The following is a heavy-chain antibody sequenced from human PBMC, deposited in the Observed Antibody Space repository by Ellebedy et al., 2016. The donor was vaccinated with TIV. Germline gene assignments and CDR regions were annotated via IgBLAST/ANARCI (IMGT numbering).Heavy chain of an antibody. J-gene: IGHJ6*02. D-gene: IGHD3-9*01. Sequence: GESLKISCAASGFTFDDYAMHWVRQAPGKGLEWVSLISGDGGSTYYANSVKGRFTISRDNSKNTLYLQMGSLRAEDMAVYYCARDTVEGGDFDLHYYYGMDVWGQGTTVTVSS. V-gene: IGHV3-43*02. CDR1: GFTFDDYA. CDR2: ISGDGGST. CDR3: ARDTVEGGDFDLHYYYGMDV.